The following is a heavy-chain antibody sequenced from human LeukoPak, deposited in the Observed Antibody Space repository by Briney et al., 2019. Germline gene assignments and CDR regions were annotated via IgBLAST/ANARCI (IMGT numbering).Heavy chain of an antibody. Sequence: SETLSLTCAVSGGSISSYYRCWIRQPPGKGLEWIGDIYHSGSTYYNPSLERRVSISVDTSTNQFSLMQSTVTAAETPVYYFARRGATTSVWRFDPGGQGSLVTVPS. CDR2: IYHSGST. D-gene: IGHD1-26*01. J-gene: IGHJ5*02. CDR1: GGSISSYY. V-gene: IGHV4-59*08. CDR3: ARRGATTSVWRFDP.